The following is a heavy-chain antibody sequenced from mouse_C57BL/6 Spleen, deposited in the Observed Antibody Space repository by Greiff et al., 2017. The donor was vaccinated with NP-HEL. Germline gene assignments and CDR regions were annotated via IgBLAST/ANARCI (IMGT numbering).Heavy chain of an antibody. Sequence: VKLQQPGAELVMPGASVKLSCKASGYTFTSYWMHWVKQRPGQGLEWIGEIDPSDSYTNYNQKFKGKSTLTVDKSSSTAYMQLSSLTSEDSAVYYCARSYSNLGDYWGQGTSVTVSS. CDR3: ARSYSNLGDY. CDR2: IDPSDSYT. D-gene: IGHD2-5*01. V-gene: IGHV1-69*01. J-gene: IGHJ4*01. CDR1: GYTFTSYW.